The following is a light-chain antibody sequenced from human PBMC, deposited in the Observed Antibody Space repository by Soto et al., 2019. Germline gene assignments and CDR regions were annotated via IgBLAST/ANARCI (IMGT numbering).Light chain of an antibody. V-gene: IGLV1-40*01. CDR3: QSYDITLSGHV. CDR2: GNS. Sequence: QSALTQPPSVSGAPGQRVTISCTGNRFNVGSGYEVHWYQQVPGTAPRLLIHGNSNRPSGVPDRFSGFASGTSASLATTGLQAEDEADYYCQSYDITLSGHVFGTGTKVTVL. J-gene: IGLJ1*01. CDR1: RFNVGSGYE.